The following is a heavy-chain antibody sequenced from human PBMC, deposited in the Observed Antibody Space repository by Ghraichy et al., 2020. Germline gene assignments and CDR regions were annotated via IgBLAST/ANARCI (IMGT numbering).Heavy chain of an antibody. V-gene: IGHV3-48*02. Sequence: GGSLRLSCAGSGFPFSSYSLAWVRQAPGKGLEWVVYISSGSKSIYYADSVKGRFTISRDNTNNALYVQMNSLRDEDTAVYYCARGGRFLEWSSSPFDYWGQGTLVTVSS. CDR2: ISSGSKSI. CDR3: ARGGRFLEWSSSPFDY. J-gene: IGHJ4*02. D-gene: IGHD3-3*01. CDR1: GFPFSSYS.